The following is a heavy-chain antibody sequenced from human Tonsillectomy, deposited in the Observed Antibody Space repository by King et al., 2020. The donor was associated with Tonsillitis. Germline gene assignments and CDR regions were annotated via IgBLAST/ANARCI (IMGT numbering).Heavy chain of an antibody. Sequence: QVQLQQWGAGLLKPSETLSLTCAVYGGSFSGYYWSWIRQPPGKGLEWIGEINHSGSTNYNPSLKSRVTISVDTSKNQFSLKLSSVTAADTAVYYCAREPGIAAAGDWFDPWGQGTLVTVSS. D-gene: IGHD6-13*01. J-gene: IGHJ5*02. CDR1: GGSFSGYY. CDR3: AREPGIAAAGDWFDP. CDR2: INHSGST. V-gene: IGHV4-34*01.